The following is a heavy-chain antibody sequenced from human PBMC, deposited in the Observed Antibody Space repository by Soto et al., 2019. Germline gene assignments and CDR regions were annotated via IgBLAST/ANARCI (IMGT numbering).Heavy chain of an antibody. Sequence: GGSLRLSCAASGFPFSDSYMSWIRQAPGKGLEWISYITISGNTVYYADSLKGRFTISRDNAKNSLYLQMNSLRPEDTAVYYCARDAYNYGYFSSWVQGTLVTVS. CDR2: ITISGNTV. J-gene: IGHJ5*02. CDR3: ARDAYNYGYFSS. V-gene: IGHV3-11*04. D-gene: IGHD5-12*01. CDR1: GFPFSDSY.